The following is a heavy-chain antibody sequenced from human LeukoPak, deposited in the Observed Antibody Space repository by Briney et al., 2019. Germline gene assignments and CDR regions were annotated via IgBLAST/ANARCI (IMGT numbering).Heavy chain of an antibody. J-gene: IGHJ4*02. CDR3: ARGGVLDNMIVVG. Sequence: ASVKVSCKASGYTFIGYYMHWVRQAPGQGLEWMGWINPNSGGTNYVQKFQGRVTMTRDTSISTAYVELSRLRSDDTAVYYCARGGVLDNMIVVGWGQGTLVTVSS. V-gene: IGHV1-2*02. D-gene: IGHD3-22*01. CDR1: GYTFIGYY. CDR2: INPNSGGT.